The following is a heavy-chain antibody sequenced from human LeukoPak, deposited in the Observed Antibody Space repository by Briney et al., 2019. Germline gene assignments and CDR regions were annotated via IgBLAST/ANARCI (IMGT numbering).Heavy chain of an antibody. CDR3: AKDIGADYYYDSSGYFI. D-gene: IGHD3-22*01. CDR2: ISGDGDST. V-gene: IGHV3-43*02. CDR1: GXTFDNYA. Sequence: PGGSLRLSCAASGXTFDNYAMHWVRQVPGKGLEWVSLISGDGDSTYYPDSVKDRFTISRDNSKNSLYLQMNSLRTEDTALYYCAKDIGADYYYDSSGYFIWGQGTMVTVSS. J-gene: IGHJ3*02.